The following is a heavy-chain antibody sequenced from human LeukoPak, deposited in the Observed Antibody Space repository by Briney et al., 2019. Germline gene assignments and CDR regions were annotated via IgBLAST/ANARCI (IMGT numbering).Heavy chain of an antibody. CDR1: GFTLNRYW. Sequence: GGSLRLSCAASGFTLNRYWMSWVRQAPGKGLEWVANINEDGGERHYVDSVKGRFTISRDNAKNSLYLQMNSLRAEDTAVYYCARGGNLENWGGGTLVTVSS. CDR2: INEDGGER. CDR3: ARGGNLEN. V-gene: IGHV3-7*01. J-gene: IGHJ4*02. D-gene: IGHD1-14*01.